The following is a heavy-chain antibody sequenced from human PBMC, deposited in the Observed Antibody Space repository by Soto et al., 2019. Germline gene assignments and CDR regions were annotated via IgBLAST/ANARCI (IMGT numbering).Heavy chain of an antibody. CDR3: FRDVGD. CDR2: INPSGGRT. D-gene: IGHD3-3*01. CDR1: GNIFTSQY. J-gene: IGHJ4*02. Sequence: QVQLVQSGAEVKKPGASVKVSCKVSGNIFTSQYMHWVRQAPGQGLEWMAMINPSGGRTSYAQMVQGRGTMTRDTSTSTVHMELSSLRSEDTAVYYCFRDVGDWGQGTLVTVSS. V-gene: IGHV1-46*03.